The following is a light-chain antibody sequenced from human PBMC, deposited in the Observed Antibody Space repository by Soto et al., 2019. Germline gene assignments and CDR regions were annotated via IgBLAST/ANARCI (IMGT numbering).Light chain of an antibody. Sequence: QSVLTQPPSVSAAPGQKVTISCSGSSSNIENNYVSWYQQLPGTAPKLLIHDNNQRPSGVPDRFSGSKSGTSATLGITGLQTGDEADYYCGTWDSGLSGVVFGGGTQVTVL. J-gene: IGLJ2*01. CDR3: GTWDSGLSGVV. CDR2: DNN. CDR1: SSNIENNY. V-gene: IGLV1-51*01.